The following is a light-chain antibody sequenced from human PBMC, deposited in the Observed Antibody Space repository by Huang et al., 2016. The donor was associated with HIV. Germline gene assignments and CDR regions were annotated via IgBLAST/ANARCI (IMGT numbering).Light chain of an antibody. V-gene: IGKV3-11*01. CDR2: AAS. Sequence: EIVLTQSPATLSLSPGERATLSCRASQSVSSYLAWYQQKPGQAPRLLIYAASNRATAIPARFSGSGSGTDFTLTISSLEPEDFAVYYCQQRSIWPPITFGQGTRLEIK. CDR3: QQRSIWPPIT. J-gene: IGKJ5*01. CDR1: QSVSSY.